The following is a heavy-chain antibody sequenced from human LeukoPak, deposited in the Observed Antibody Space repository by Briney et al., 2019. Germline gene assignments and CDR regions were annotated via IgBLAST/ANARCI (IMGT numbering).Heavy chain of an antibody. CDR1: GFTFSSYG. D-gene: IGHD5-12*01. CDR2: IWYDGSNK. CDR3: AEDSRGYDQPSDY. J-gene: IGHJ4*02. Sequence: GGSLRLSCAASGFTFSSYGMHWVRRAPGKGLEWVAVIWYDGSNKYYADSVKGRFTISRDNSKNTLYLQMNSLRAEDTAVYYCAEDSRGYDQPSDYWGQGTLVTVSS. V-gene: IGHV3-33*06.